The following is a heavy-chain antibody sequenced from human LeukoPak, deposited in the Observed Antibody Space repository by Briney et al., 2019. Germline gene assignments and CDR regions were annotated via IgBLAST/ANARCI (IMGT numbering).Heavy chain of an antibody. CDR1: GYTFTSYG. J-gene: IGHJ2*01. CDR3: ARDPLRGDYYDSSGYYHY. CDR2: ISAYNGNT. D-gene: IGHD3-22*01. V-gene: IGHV1-18*01. Sequence: ASVKVSCKASGYTFTSYGISWVRQAPGQGLEWMGWISAYNGNTNYAQKLQGRVTMTTDTSTSTAYMELRSLRSDDTAVYYCARDPLRGDYYDSSGYYHYWGRGTLVTVSS.